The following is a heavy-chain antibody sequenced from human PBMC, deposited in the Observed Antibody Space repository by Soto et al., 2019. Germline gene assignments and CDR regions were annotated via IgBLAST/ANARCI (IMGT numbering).Heavy chain of an antibody. CDR1: GYTFTSYG. Sequence: ASVKVSCKASGYTFTSYGISWVRQAPGQGLEWMGWISAYNGNTNYAQKLQGRVTMTTDTSTSTAYMELRSLRSDDTAVYYCARVPAYYDFWSAQPPGWFDPWGQGTLVTVSS. J-gene: IGHJ5*02. V-gene: IGHV1-18*01. CDR2: ISAYNGNT. CDR3: ARVPAYYDFWSAQPPGWFDP. D-gene: IGHD3-3*01.